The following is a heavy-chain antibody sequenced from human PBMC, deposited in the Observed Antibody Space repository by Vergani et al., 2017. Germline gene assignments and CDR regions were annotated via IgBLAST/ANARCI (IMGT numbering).Heavy chain of an antibody. CDR3: ARRSYGFRAGDY. D-gene: IGHD5-18*01. Sequence: EVQLVESGGGLVKPGGSLRLSCAASGFTFSSYSMNWVRQAPGKGLEWVSSISSSSSYMYYADSVKGRFTISRDNAKNSLYLQMNSLRAEDTAVYYCARRSYGFRAGDYWGQGTLVTVSS. CDR1: GFTFSSYS. CDR2: ISSSSSYM. J-gene: IGHJ4*02. V-gene: IGHV3-21*01.